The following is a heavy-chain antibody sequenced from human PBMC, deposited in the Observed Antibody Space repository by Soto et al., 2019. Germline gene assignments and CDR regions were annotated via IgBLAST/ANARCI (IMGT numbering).Heavy chain of an antibody. D-gene: IGHD1-26*01. CDR2: ISGSGRTI. CDR1: GFTLSSYE. Sequence: GGSLRLSCAASGFTLSSYEVNWVRQAPGKGLEWVSYISGSGRTIYYADSVKGRFTISRDNAKNSLYLQMNSLRAEDTAVYYCARSGTYEPRYYWGQGTLVTVSS. V-gene: IGHV3-48*03. J-gene: IGHJ4*02. CDR3: ARSGTYEPRYY.